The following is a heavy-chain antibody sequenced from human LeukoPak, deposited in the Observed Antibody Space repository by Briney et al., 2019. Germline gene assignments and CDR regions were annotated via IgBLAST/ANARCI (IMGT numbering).Heavy chain of an antibody. Sequence: GGSLRLSCAGSGFTFSRYWMSWVRQAPGKGLEWVANIKQDGSEKYYVDSVKGRFTISRDNAKNSLFLQMNNLRAEDTAVYYCATHSGWRFDYWGQGTLVTVSS. D-gene: IGHD6-19*01. J-gene: IGHJ4*02. CDR3: ATHSGWRFDY. V-gene: IGHV3-7*03. CDR1: GFTFSRYW. CDR2: IKQDGSEK.